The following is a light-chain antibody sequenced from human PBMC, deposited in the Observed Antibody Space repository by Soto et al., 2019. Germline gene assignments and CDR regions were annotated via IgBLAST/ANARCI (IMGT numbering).Light chain of an antibody. CDR1: QSVADNY. Sequence: EIVLTQSPGTLSLSPGDRATLSCKASQSVADNYLAWYQQKPGQAPRLLIYAASRRAIGIPDTFSGSGSGTDFTLTITRLESEDFALYYCQQYGHSPRTFGQGTKVEIK. CDR2: AAS. CDR3: QQYGHSPRT. J-gene: IGKJ1*01. V-gene: IGKV3-20*01.